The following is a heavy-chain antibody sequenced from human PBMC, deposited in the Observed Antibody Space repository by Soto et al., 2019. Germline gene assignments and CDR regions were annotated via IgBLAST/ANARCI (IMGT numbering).Heavy chain of an antibody. J-gene: IGHJ4*02. CDR2: ITWNSGII. CDR1: GFTFDDYA. CDR3: AKGHSYGTAELAC. V-gene: IGHV3-9*01. Sequence: EVQLVESGGGLVQPGRSLRLSCAASGFTFDDYAMHWVRQAPGKGLEWVSGITWNSGIIGYGDSVKGRFTISRDNTKNSLYLQMNSLTPEDTALYDCAKGHSYGTAELACWGQGTLVTVSS. D-gene: IGHD5-18*01.